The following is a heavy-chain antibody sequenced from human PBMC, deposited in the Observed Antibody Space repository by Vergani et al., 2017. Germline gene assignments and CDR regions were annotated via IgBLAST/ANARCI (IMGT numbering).Heavy chain of an antibody. V-gene: IGHV3-23*01. CDR1: GFTFSSYA. D-gene: IGHD2-2*01. Sequence: EVQLLESGGGLAQPGGSLRLSCAASGFTFSSYAMSWVRQAPGKGLEWVSAISGSGGSKYYADSVKGRFTISRDNSKNTLYLQMNSLRAEDTAVYYCAKDPAAIYYYYYMDVWGKGTTVTVSS. CDR2: ISGSGGSK. CDR3: AKDPAAIYYYYYMDV. J-gene: IGHJ6*03.